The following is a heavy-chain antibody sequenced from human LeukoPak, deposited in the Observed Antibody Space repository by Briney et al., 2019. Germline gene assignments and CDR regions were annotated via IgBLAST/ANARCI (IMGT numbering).Heavy chain of an antibody. J-gene: IGHJ4*02. D-gene: IGHD2-15*01. Sequence: SETLSLTCTVSGGSISSYYWSWIRQPPGKGLEWIGYIYYSGSTNYNPSLKSRVTISVDTSKKQFSLKLSSVTAADTAVYYCAREGLNCSGGSCYTVFDYWGQGTLVTVSS. CDR3: AREGLNCSGGSCYTVFDY. CDR2: IYYSGST. V-gene: IGHV4-59*01. CDR1: GGSISSYY.